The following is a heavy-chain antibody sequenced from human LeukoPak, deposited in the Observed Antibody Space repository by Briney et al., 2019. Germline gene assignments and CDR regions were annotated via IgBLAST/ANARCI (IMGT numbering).Heavy chain of an antibody. D-gene: IGHD3-9*01. V-gene: IGHV3-30*02. J-gene: IGHJ3*02. Sequence: GGSLRLSCAASGFTFSSYGMHWVRQASGKGLEWVAFIRFDRSNKYYADSVKGRFTISRDNSKNTLYLQMNSLRAEDTAVYYCAKLYDILTDAFDIWGQGTMVTVSS. CDR3: AKLYDILTDAFDI. CDR1: GFTFSSYG. CDR2: IRFDRSNK.